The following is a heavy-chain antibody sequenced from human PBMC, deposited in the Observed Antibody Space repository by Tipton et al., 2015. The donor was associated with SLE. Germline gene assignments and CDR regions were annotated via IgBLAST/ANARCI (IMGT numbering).Heavy chain of an antibody. J-gene: IGHJ4*02. CDR2: IYYSGST. CDR3: ARVLQNYFDY. Sequence: TLSLTCTVSGGSISSGGYYWSWIRQHPGKGLEWIGYIYYSGSTYYNPSLKSRVTISIGTSKNQLSLKLSSVTAADTAVYYCARVLQNYFDYWDQGTLVTVSS. CDR1: GGSISSGGYY. V-gene: IGHV4-31*03.